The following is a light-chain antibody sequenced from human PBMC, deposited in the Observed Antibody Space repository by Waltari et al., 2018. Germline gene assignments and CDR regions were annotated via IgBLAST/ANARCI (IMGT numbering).Light chain of an antibody. CDR3: QQYDGTTLT. J-gene: IGKJ4*01. CDR2: GTS. CDR1: QTGSSID. Sequence: EIVLTQSPDTLSLSPGERATLSCSASQTGSSIDLTWYQQKPGQPPRLLIYGTSNRATGIPDRFSGTGSGTDFTLTISRLEPEDFAVYYCQQYDGTTLTFGGGTKVEI. V-gene: IGKV3-20*01.